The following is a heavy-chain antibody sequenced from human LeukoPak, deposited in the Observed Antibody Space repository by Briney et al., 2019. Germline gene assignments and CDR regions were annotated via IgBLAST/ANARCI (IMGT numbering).Heavy chain of an antibody. V-gene: IGHV3-23*01. CDR2: ISGSGGST. Sequence: GGSLRLSCAASGFTFSSYAMSWVRQAPGKGLEWVSAISGSGGSTYYADSVKGRFTISRDNSKNTLYLQMNSLRAEDTAVYYCAKVPVDYYDSSGYYYWGQGTLVTVSS. J-gene: IGHJ4*02. CDR3: AKVPVDYYDSSGYYY. CDR1: GFTFSSYA. D-gene: IGHD3-22*01.